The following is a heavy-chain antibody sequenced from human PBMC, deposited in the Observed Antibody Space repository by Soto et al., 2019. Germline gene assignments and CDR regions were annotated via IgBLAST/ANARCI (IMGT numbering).Heavy chain of an antibody. CDR2: IKVDSGYT. J-gene: IGHJ5*02. D-gene: IGHD5-12*01. CDR3: ATSYDPGFDP. V-gene: IGHV1-18*04. Sequence: QLQLVQSAAEVKKPGASVRVSCKAYGYPFIKYGISWIRQAPEQGLEWMGWIKVDSGYTNYAQKFQGRVTMTADTSSDTDYMELRSLRLDDTAVYYCATSYDPGFDPWGQGTLVSVSS. CDR1: GYPFIKYG.